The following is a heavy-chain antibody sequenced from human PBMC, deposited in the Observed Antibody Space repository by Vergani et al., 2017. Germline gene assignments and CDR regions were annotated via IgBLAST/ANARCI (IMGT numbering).Heavy chain of an antibody. Sequence: QVQLVQSGSELKKPGASVKVSCKASGYTFTSYAMNWVRQATGQGLEWMGWINTSTGNPTYAQGFTGRFVFSLDTSVSTAYLQISSLKAEGTAVYYCARDPYYYDSSGPQEDAFDIWGQGTMVTVSS. V-gene: IGHV7-4-1*02. CDR3: ARDPYYYDSSGPQEDAFDI. D-gene: IGHD3-22*01. J-gene: IGHJ3*02. CDR1: GYTFTSYA. CDR2: INTSTGNP.